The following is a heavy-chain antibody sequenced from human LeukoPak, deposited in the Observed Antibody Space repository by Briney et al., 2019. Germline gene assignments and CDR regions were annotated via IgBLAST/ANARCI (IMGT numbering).Heavy chain of an antibody. CDR2: INPSGGST. Sequence: GASVNVSCKASGYTFTSYYMHWVRQAPGQGLEWMGIINPSGGSTSYAQKFQGRVTMTRDTSTSTVYMELSSLRSEDTAVYYCASSNYDILTGYAFDYWGQGTLVTVSS. J-gene: IGHJ4*02. D-gene: IGHD3-9*01. CDR3: ASSNYDILTGYAFDY. CDR1: GYTFTSYY. V-gene: IGHV1-46*03.